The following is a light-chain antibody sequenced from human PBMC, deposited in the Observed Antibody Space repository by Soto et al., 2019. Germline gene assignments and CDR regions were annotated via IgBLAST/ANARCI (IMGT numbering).Light chain of an antibody. CDR3: QQYSDWPPYT. Sequence: EILMTQFPATLSVSPGDRATLSCRASQSVGKKLAWYQQKPGQAPRLLIYAASTTVSEFPSRFSGSGSGTDFTLTISSLHPEDFAVYYCQQYSDWPPYTFGQGTRL. V-gene: IGKV3-15*01. J-gene: IGKJ2*01. CDR2: AAS. CDR1: QSVGKK.